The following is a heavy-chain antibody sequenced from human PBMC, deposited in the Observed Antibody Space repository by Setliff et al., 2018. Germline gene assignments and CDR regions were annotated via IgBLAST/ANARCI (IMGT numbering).Heavy chain of an antibody. Sequence: PGGSLRLSCEASGFTFSSYSMNWVRQAPGKGLEWVAHISYSSGSISYADSVKGRFTISRDNAKNSLYLQMNSLRVEDTALYYCAKSSGSSSSTNLEYLGPGTLVTVSS. CDR3: AKSSGSSSSTNLEY. J-gene: IGHJ4*02. CDR2: ISYSSGSI. CDR1: GFTFSSYS. V-gene: IGHV3-48*01. D-gene: IGHD6-6*01.